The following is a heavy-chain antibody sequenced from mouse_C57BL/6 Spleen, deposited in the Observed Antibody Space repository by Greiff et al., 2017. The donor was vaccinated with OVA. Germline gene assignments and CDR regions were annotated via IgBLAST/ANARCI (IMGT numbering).Heavy chain of an antibody. CDR3: ARPYYKEDYAMDY. CDR1: GYTFTSYW. D-gene: IGHD2-12*01. Sequence: ESGAELVMPGASVKLSCKASGYTFTSYWMHWVKQRPGQGLEWIGEIDPSDSYTNYNQKFKGKSTLTVDKSSSTAYMQLSSLTSEDSAVYYCARPYYKEDYAMDYWGQGTSVTVSS. J-gene: IGHJ4*01. CDR2: IDPSDSYT. V-gene: IGHV1-69*01.